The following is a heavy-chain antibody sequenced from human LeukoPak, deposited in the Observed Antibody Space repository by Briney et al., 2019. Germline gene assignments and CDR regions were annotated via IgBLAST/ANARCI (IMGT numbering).Heavy chain of an antibody. CDR2: IRYDGTNK. J-gene: IGHJ5*02. CDR1: GLTVSSNY. D-gene: IGHD5-24*01. CDR3: ARVKVEMATIGWLDP. Sequence: PGGSLRLSCAASGLTVSSNYMNWVRQAPGKGLEWVAVIRYDGTNKYYADSVRGRFTISRDNSKNTLYLQMNSLRADDTAVYYCARVKVEMATIGWLDPWGQGTLVTVSS. V-gene: IGHV3-33*08.